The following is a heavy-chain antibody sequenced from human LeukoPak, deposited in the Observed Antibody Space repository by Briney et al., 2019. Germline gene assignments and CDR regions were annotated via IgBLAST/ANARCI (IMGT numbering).Heavy chain of an antibody. V-gene: IGHV1-2*02. Sequence: ASVKVSCKASGYTFTGYYIHWVRQGPGQGLEWMGWINPNNGGTNSAQKFQDRVAMTRDTSISTAYMELSRLRSDDTAVYYCARGDYYHAMDVWGQGTTVTVSS. CDR1: GYTFTGYY. CDR2: INPNNGGT. J-gene: IGHJ6*02. D-gene: IGHD2-21*01. CDR3: ARGDYYHAMDV.